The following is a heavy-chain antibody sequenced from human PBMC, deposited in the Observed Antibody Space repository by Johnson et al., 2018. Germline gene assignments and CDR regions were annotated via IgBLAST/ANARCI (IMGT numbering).Heavy chain of an antibody. CDR1: GLTFSSYA. J-gene: IGHJ1*01. CDR2: ISGGGGRT. D-gene: IGHD1-14*01. V-gene: IGHV3-23*01. CDR3: AQEQDTTCVAYFQH. Sequence: EVQLLESGGGLVQXGGSLILXCAASGLTFSSYAMSWVRQAPGKGLEWVATISGGGGRTYYADSVKGRFTISRDNSKNTLYLQMVSLRAEDTAIYYCAQEQDTTCVAYFQHWGQGTLVTVSS.